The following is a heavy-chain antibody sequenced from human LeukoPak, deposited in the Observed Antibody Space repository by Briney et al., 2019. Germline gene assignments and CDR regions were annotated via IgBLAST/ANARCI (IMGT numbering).Heavy chain of an antibody. J-gene: IGHJ4*02. CDR1: GYTFDSNG. CDR3: ARNIYDILTGPPDY. V-gene: IGHV1-46*02. CDR2: INPSGGST. D-gene: IGHD3-9*01. Sequence: GASVKVSCKASGYTFDSNGISWVRQAPGQGLEWMGIINPSGGSTSYAQKFQGRVTMTRDTSTSTVYMELSSLRSEDTAVYYCARNIYDILTGPPDYWGQGTLVTVSS.